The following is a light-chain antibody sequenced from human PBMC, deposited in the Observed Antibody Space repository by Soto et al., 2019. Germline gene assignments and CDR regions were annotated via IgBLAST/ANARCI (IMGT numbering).Light chain of an antibody. Sequence: DIQMTQSPSSLSASVGDRVTITCRASQSISNYLNWYQQKPGKAPKLLIYGASSLQSGVPSRFSGSGSGTDFTLNISSLQPEDFATYYCQQSYATPRTFGQWTKVEIK. J-gene: IGKJ1*01. CDR2: GAS. CDR3: QQSYATPRT. CDR1: QSISNY. V-gene: IGKV1-39*01.